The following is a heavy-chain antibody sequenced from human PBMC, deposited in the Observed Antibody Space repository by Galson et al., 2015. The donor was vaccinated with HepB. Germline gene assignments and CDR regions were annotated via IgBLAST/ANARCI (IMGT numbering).Heavy chain of an antibody. J-gene: IGHJ2*01. CDR1: GYTLTELS. CDR3: ATDGSGGSGSYYTTRFWYFDL. Sequence: SVKVSCKVSGYTLTELSMHWVRQAPGKGLEWMGGFDPEDGETIYAQKFQGRVTMTEDTSTDTAYMELSSLRSEDTAVYYCATDGSGGSGSYYTTRFWYFDLWGRGTLVTVSS. V-gene: IGHV1-24*01. D-gene: IGHD3-10*01. CDR2: FDPEDGET.